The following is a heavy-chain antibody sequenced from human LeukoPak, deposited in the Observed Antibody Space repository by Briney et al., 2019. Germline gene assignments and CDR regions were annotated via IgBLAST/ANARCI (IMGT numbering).Heavy chain of an antibody. CDR1: GFTFSNYA. Sequence: GGSLILSCAASGFTFSNYAMSWVRQVPGRGLEWVSTISSRGDSTYDADSVKGRFTISRDNSKNTLYLQMNSLRAEDTAVYYCAKPPISGSRYYYYGMDVWGQGTTVTVSS. CDR3: AKPPISGSRYYYYGMDV. J-gene: IGHJ6*02. D-gene: IGHD1-26*01. CDR2: ISSRGDST. V-gene: IGHV3-23*01.